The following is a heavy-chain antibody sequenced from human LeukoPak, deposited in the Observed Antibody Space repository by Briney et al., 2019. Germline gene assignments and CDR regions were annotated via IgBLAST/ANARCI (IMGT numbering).Heavy chain of an antibody. CDR3: AKLIPPVDCSSISCYGFDY. V-gene: IGHV3-23*01. D-gene: IGHD2-2*01. J-gene: IGHJ4*02. CDR2: ITGDGGST. CDR1: GFTFSDYA. Sequence: PGGSLRLSCAASGFTFSDYAMNWVRQAPGKGLEWVSAITGDGGSTYYADSVRGRFTISRDNSKNTLYLQMNSLRAEDTAVYYCAKLIPPVDCSSISCYGFDYWGQGTLVTVSS.